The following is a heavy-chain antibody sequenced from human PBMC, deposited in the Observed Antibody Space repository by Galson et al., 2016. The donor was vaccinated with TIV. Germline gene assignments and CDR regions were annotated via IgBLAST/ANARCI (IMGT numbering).Heavy chain of an antibody. Sequence: LRLSCAASGFSFDEYAMHWVRQAPGKGLEWDSGINWNSASIGYADSVKGRFTMSRDNSKNSLYLEMHSLSPEDTALYYCATDPGSYYDPIDFWGQGTTVTVSS. D-gene: IGHD1-26*01. V-gene: IGHV3-9*01. CDR2: INWNSASI. CDR3: ATDPGSYYDPIDF. J-gene: IGHJ6*02. CDR1: GFSFDEYA.